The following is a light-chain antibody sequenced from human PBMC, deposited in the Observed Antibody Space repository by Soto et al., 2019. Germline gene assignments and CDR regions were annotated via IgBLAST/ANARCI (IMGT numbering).Light chain of an antibody. CDR3: QSYDSSVSKVV. Sequence: QSVLTQPPSVSGAPGQRVTISCTGSSSNIGAGYDVYWYQQLPGTAPKLLIYGNSNRPSGVPDRFSGSKSGTSASLAITGLQAEDEADYYCQSYDSSVSKVVFGGGTKVTVL. J-gene: IGLJ2*01. CDR2: GNS. V-gene: IGLV1-40*01. CDR1: SSNIGAGYD.